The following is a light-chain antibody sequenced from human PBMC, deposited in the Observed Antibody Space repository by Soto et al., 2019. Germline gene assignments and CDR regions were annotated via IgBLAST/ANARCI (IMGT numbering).Light chain of an antibody. CDR2: DVS. V-gene: IGLV2-14*03. CDR3: SSYGGTSAPVL. CDR1: SSDVGSYYY. J-gene: IGLJ2*01. Sequence: QSVLTQPASVSGSPGQSITISCTGTSSDVGSYYYVSWYQQHPGKAPILIIYDVSNRPSGVSSRFSGSKSGNTASLTISGLQAEDEAIYYCSSYGGTSAPVLFGGGTKVTVL.